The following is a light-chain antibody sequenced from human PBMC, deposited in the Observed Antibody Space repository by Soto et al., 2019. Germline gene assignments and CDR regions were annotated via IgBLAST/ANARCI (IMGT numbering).Light chain of an antibody. J-gene: IGLJ1*01. Sequence: QSVLTQPPSASGSPGQSVTISCTGTSSDVGSYNYVSWYQQYPGKAPKLLIYEVSKRPSGVPDRFSGSKSANTASLTVSELQAVDESDYFCSSYAGDYNLYVFGTGTKVTVL. CDR1: SSDVGSYNY. CDR2: EVS. V-gene: IGLV2-8*01. CDR3: SSYAGDYNLYV.